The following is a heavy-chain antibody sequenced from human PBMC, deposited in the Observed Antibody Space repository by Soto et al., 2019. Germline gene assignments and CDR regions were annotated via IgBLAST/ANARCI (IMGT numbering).Heavy chain of an antibody. J-gene: IGHJ5*02. V-gene: IGHV1-2*02. CDR2: INPNSGGT. CDR3: ARGNGAARGPRWFDP. D-gene: IGHD6-6*01. CDR1: GYTFTGYY. Sequence: ASVKVSCKASGYTFTGYYMHCVRQGPGQGLEWMGWINPNSGGTNYAQKFQGRVTMTRDTSISTAYMELSRLRSDDTAVYYCARGNGAARGPRWFDPWGQGTLVTVSS.